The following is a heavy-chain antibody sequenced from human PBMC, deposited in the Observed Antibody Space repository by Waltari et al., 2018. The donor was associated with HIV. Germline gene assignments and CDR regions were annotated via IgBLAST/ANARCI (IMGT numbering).Heavy chain of an antibody. CDR3: ASAAGPFDN. CDR1: GLIFSIHG. Sequence: QVQLVASGGGVVQPGRALRLSCEASGLIFSIHGMHWVRQAPGKGLEWVAVIWSDGSNKYYADSVKGRFTISRDNSKNTLYLQMNSLRAEDTAVYYCASAAGPFDNWGQGTLVTVSS. J-gene: IGHJ4*02. D-gene: IGHD6-13*01. V-gene: IGHV3-33*01. CDR2: IWSDGSNK.